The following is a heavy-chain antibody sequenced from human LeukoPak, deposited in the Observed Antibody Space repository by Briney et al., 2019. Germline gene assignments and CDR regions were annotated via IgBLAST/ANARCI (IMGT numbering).Heavy chain of an antibody. CDR2: IDWDDDK. V-gene: IGHV2-70*11. J-gene: IGHJ4*02. CDR3: ARMLTSTWDLDY. Sequence: ESGPTLLNPTQTLTLTCTFSGFSLDTSGMCVNWIRQPPGEALEWLARIDWDDDKYYSTSLRTRLTISKDTSKNQVVLTMTNMDHVDTATYYCARMLTSTWDLDYWGQGTLVTVSS. D-gene: IGHD6-13*01. CDR1: GFSLDTSGMC.